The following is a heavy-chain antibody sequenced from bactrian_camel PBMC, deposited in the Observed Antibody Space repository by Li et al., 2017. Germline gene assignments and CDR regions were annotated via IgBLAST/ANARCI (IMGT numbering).Heavy chain of an antibody. D-gene: IGHD3*01. J-gene: IGHJ6*01. CDR2: TYTRGGTK. V-gene: IGHV3S54*01. Sequence: HVQLVESGGGWVQPGGSMSVSCIASGYIFRTKCMGWFRQFPGTEREEIASTYTRGGTKYYADSVKGRFTISRDNDQKAVHLLMNSLKSEDTALYYCGTAAGLHAFAYWGQGTQVTVS. CDR1: GYIFRTKC. CDR3: GTAAGLHAFAY.